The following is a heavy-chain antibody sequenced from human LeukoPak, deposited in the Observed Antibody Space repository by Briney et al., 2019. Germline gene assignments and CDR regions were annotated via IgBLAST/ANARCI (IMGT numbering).Heavy chain of an antibody. CDR2: IWYDGSNK. CDR3: ARDSSRVALDY. D-gene: IGHD6-6*01. J-gene: IGHJ4*02. V-gene: IGHV3-33*01. Sequence: GGSLRLSCAASGFTFSSYGMHWVRQAPGKGLEWVAVIWYDGSNKYYADSVKGRFTISRDNSKNTLYLQMNSLRAEDAAVYYCARDSSRVALDYWGQGTLVTVSS. CDR1: GFTFSSYG.